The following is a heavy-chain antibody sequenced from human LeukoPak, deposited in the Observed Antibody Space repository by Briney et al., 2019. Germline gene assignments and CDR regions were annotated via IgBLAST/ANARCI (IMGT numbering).Heavy chain of an antibody. D-gene: IGHD4-23*01. V-gene: IGHV3-30*02. J-gene: IGHJ4*02. CDR1: GFTFSTYG. CDR3: ARDTPGYGGDDFDY. CDR2: IQAGGDEK. Sequence: GGSLRLSCAASGFTFSTYGMHWVRQAPGKGLEWMTFIQAGGDEKYYPESVKGRFTVSRDNSKNTLYLQMNSLRAEDTAVYYCARDTPGYGGDDFDYWGQGALVTVSS.